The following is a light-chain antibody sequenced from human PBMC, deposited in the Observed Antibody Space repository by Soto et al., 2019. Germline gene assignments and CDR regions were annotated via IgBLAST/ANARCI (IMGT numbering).Light chain of an antibody. CDR2: RNN. CDR1: SSNIGSNY. Sequence: QSVLTQPPSASGTPGQRVTISCSGSSSNIGSNYVYWYQQLPGTAPKLLIYRNNQRPSGVPYRFSGSKSGTSASLAISGLRSADEADYYCAAWDDSLSVVVFGGGTKLTVL. CDR3: AAWDDSLSVVV. V-gene: IGLV1-47*01. J-gene: IGLJ2*01.